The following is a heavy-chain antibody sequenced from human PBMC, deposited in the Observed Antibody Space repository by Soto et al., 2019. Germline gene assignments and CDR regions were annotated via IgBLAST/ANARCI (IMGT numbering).Heavy chain of an antibody. CDR1: GFAFSTCA. V-gene: IGHV3-23*01. J-gene: IGHJ4*02. D-gene: IGHD6-19*01. Sequence: EVQLLESGGGLVQPGGSLRLSCAASGFAFSTCAMSWVRQTPRMGLQWVAAISDSGGITYYADSVRGRFTVSRDNSKNTLYLQLNNLAVDETAVYYCAKDKPAAGSQWLVPVWGRGTLVTVSS. CDR3: AKDKPAAGSQWLVPV. CDR2: ISDSGGIT.